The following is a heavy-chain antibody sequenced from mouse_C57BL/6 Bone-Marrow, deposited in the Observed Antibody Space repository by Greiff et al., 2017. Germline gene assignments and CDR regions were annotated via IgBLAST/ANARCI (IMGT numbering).Heavy chain of an antibody. V-gene: IGHV1-81*01. CDR2: IYPRSGNT. CDR1: GYTFTSYG. D-gene: IGHD2-5*01. Sequence: QVQLKESGAELARPGASVKLSCKASGYTFTSYGISWVKQRTGQGLEWIGEIYPRSGNTYYNEKFKGKATLTADKSSSTAYMELRSLTSEDSAVYFCAGGSYYSIGCFDYWGQGTTLTVSS. J-gene: IGHJ2*01. CDR3: AGGSYYSIGCFDY.